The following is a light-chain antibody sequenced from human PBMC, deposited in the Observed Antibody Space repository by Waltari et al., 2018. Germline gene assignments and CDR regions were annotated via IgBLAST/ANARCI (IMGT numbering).Light chain of an antibody. CDR3: GSYTSDSSVV. V-gene: IGLV2-14*01. CDR1: RSDVGGYNY. CDR2: DVS. J-gene: IGLJ2*01. Sequence: QSALTQPASVSGSPGQSITISCTGTRSDVGGYNYVSWYQQHPDKVPKLIIYDVSNRPSGISNRFSRSKSGNTASLTISGLQAEDEADYFCGSYTSDSSVVFGGGTRLTVL.